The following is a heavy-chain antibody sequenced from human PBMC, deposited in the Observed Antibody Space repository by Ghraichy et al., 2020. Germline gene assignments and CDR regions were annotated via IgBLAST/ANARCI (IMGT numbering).Heavy chain of an antibody. Sequence: GGSLRLSCAASGFTFSSYSMNWVRQAPGKGLEWVSYISSSSSTIYYADSVKGRFTISRDNAKNSLYLQMNSLRDEDTAVYYCARDWDSSSWYPWVGQRLNYYYGMDVWGQGTTVTVSS. CDR2: ISSSSSTI. CDR3: ARDWDSSSWYPWVGQRLNYYYGMDV. J-gene: IGHJ6*02. D-gene: IGHD6-13*01. CDR1: GFTFSSYS. V-gene: IGHV3-48*02.